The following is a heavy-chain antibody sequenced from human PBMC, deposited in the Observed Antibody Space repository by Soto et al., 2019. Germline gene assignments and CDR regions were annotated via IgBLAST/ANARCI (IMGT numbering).Heavy chain of an antibody. Sequence: GGSLRLSCAASGFIFDDYAMHWVRQVPGKGLEWVSAISWNSGTIAYADSVKGRFTISRDNAKNSLYLQMNSLRSEDTALYYCEKDREGSSGWYGMDVWGQGPTVTVYS. CDR2: ISWNSGTI. CDR3: EKDREGSSGWYGMDV. V-gene: IGHV3-9*01. CDR1: GFIFDDYA. J-gene: IGHJ6*02. D-gene: IGHD3-22*01.